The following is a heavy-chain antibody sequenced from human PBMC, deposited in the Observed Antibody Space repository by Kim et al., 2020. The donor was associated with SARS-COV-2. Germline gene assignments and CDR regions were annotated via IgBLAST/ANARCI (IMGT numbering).Heavy chain of an antibody. Sequence: SETLSLTCAVYGGSFSGYYWSWIRQPPGKGLEWIGEINHSGSTNYNPSLKSRVTISVDTSKNQFSLKLSSVTAADTAVYYCARALFTDYYDSSGQFPFDYWGQGTLVTVSS. J-gene: IGHJ4*02. CDR2: INHSGST. V-gene: IGHV4-34*01. CDR1: GGSFSGYY. CDR3: ARALFTDYYDSSGQFPFDY. D-gene: IGHD3-22*01.